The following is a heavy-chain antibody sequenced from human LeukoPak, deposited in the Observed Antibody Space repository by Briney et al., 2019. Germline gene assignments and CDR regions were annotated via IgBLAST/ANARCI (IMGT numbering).Heavy chain of an antibody. CDR2: ISAYNGNT. V-gene: IGHV1-18*01. CDR3: ARDQNRYGVVGATTSADFDY. D-gene: IGHD1-26*01. J-gene: IGHJ4*02. CDR1: GYTFTGYG. Sequence: ASVKVSCKASGYTFTGYGISWVRQAPGQGLEWMGWISAYNGNTNYAQKLQGRVTMTTDTSTSTAYMELRSLRSDDTAVYYCARDQNRYGVVGATTSADFDYWGQGTLVTVSP.